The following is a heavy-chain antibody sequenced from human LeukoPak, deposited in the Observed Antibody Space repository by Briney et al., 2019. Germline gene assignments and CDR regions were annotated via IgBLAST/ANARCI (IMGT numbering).Heavy chain of an antibody. V-gene: IGHV4-4*02. CDR1: GGSISRSNW. CDR3: AKKDYYDSSGLAFHI. J-gene: IGHJ3*02. Sequence: SETLSLTCAVSGGSISRSNWWSWVRQPPGKGLEWIGEIYHSGSTNYNPSLKSRVTISVNKSKNQFSLNLTSVTAADTAVYYCAKKDYYDSSGLAFHIWGQGTMVTVSS. D-gene: IGHD3-22*01. CDR2: IYHSGST.